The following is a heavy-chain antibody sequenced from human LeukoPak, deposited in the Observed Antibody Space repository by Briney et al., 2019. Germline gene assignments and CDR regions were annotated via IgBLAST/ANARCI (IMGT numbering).Heavy chain of an antibody. CDR2: ISYDGSNK. V-gene: IGHV3-30*18. CDR3: AKRIEDYLDY. CDR1: GFTFSSYG. J-gene: IGHJ4*02. D-gene: IGHD2/OR15-2a*01. Sequence: GGSLRLSCAASGFTFSSYGMHWVRQAPGKGLEWVAVISYDGSNKYYADSVKGRFTITRDNSKNMLYLEMNSLRAEDTAVYYCAKRIEDYLDYWGQGTLVTVSS.